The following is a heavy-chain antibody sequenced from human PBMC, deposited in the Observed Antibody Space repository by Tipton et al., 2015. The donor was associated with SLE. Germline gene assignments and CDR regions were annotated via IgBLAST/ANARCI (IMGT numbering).Heavy chain of an antibody. CDR3: ARDRGSSWFFFDY. D-gene: IGHD6-13*01. V-gene: IGHV3-66*02. Sequence: SLRLSCAAPGFTVSSNYMSWVRQAPGKGLEWVSVIYSGGSTYYADSVKGRFTISRDNSKNTLYLQMNSLRAEDTAVYYCARDRGSSWFFFDYWGQGTLVTVSS. J-gene: IGHJ4*02. CDR2: IYSGGST. CDR1: GFTVSSNY.